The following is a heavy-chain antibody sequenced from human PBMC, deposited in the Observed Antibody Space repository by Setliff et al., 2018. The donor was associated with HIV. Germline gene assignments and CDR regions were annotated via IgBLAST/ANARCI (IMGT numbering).Heavy chain of an antibody. V-gene: IGHV4-31*03. CDR3: ATSPAGEILGSRPFYYDY. Sequence: PSETLSLTCTVSGDSINRGNYYWSWIRQHPGKGLEWIGYIHYSGSTYYSPSLKSRVTISEDTSKNQFSLKMRSVTAADTAVYYCATSPAGEILGSRPFYYDYWGQGTLVTVSS. D-gene: IGHD3-10*01. J-gene: IGHJ4*02. CDR1: GDSINRGNYY. CDR2: IHYSGST.